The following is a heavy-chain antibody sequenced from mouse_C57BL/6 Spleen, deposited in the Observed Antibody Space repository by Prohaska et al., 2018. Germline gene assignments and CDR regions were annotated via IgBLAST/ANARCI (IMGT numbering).Heavy chain of an antibody. CDR3: ARSITTVPWFAY. CDR2: IYPGDGDT. CDR1: GYAFSSSW. D-gene: IGHD1-1*01. J-gene: IGHJ3*01. V-gene: IGHV1-82*01. Sequence: QVQLQQSGPELLKPGASVKISCKASGYAFSSSWMNWVKQRPGKGLEWIGRIYPGDGDTNYNGKFKGKATLTADKSSSTAYMQLSSLTSEDSAVYFCARSITTVPWFAYWGQGTLVTVSA.